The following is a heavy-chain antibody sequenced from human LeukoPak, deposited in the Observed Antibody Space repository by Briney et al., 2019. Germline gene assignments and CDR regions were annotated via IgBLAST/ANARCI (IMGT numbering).Heavy chain of an antibody. CDR1: GFTFIDYA. CDR3: SRRRCSGGVCYFDY. V-gene: IGHV3-49*04. D-gene: IGHD2-15*01. CDR2: IRSKAHGGTT. J-gene: IGHJ4*02. Sequence: PGGSLRLSCATSGFTFIDYAMSWVRQAPGKGLQWVGFIRSKAHGGTTECAASVKGRFTISRDDSKGIAYLQMNSLKTGDTAVYYCSRRRCSGGVCYFDYWGQGTLVTVSS.